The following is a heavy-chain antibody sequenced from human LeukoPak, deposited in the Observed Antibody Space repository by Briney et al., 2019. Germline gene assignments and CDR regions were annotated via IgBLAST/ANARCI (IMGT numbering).Heavy chain of an antibody. V-gene: IGHV4-34*01. J-gene: IGHJ6*03. Sequence: SETLSLTCAVYGGSFGGYYWSWIRQPPGKGLEWIGEINDSGSSNYIPSLKSRVTISVDTSKNQFSLRLSSVTAADTAVYYCARVASYGYQQQLVHYYYYYMDVWGKGTTVTVSS. CDR2: INDSGSS. CDR3: ARVASYGYQQQLVHYYYYYMDV. CDR1: GGSFGGYY. D-gene: IGHD5-18*01.